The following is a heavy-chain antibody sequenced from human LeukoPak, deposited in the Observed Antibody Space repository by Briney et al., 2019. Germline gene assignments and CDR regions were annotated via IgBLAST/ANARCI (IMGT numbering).Heavy chain of an antibody. V-gene: IGHV3-30-3*01. CDR1: GFTFSSYA. Sequence: GGSLKLSCAASGFTFSSYAMHWVRQAPGKGLEWVAVISYDGSNKYYADSVKGRFTISRDNSKNTLYLQMNSLRAEDTAVYYCASTRGYWGQGTLVTVSS. J-gene: IGHJ4*02. CDR2: ISYDGSNK. CDR3: ASTRGY. D-gene: IGHD2-2*01.